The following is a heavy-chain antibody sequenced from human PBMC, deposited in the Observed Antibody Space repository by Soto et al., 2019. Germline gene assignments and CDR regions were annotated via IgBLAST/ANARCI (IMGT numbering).Heavy chain of an antibody. D-gene: IGHD2-2*01. Sequence: RASVKVSCKASGGTFSSYAISWVRQAPGQGLEWMGGIIPIFGTANYAQKFQGRVTITADKSTSTAYMELSSLRSEDTAMYYCARHYCSSTSCYPVYYYYYGMDVWGQGTTVTVSS. CDR1: GGTFSSYA. CDR2: IIPIFGTA. J-gene: IGHJ6*02. CDR3: ARHYCSSTSCYPVYYYYYGMDV. V-gene: IGHV1-69*06.